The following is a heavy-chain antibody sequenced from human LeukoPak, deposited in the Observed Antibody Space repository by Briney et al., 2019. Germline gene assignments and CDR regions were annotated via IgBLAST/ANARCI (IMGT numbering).Heavy chain of an antibody. CDR3: ASSSWYLSY. D-gene: IGHD6-13*01. CDR1: GGSFSGYY. Sequence: SETQSLTCAVYGGSFSGYYWSWIRQPPGKGLEWIGEINHSGSTNYNPSLKSRVTISVDTSKNQFSLKLSSVTAADTAVYYCASSSWYLSYWGQGTLVTVSS. CDR2: INHSGST. V-gene: IGHV4-34*01. J-gene: IGHJ4*02.